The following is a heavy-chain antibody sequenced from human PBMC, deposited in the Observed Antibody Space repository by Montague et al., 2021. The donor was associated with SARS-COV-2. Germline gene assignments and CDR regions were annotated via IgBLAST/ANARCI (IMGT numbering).Heavy chain of an antibody. Sequence: SETLSLTCTVSGGSISSNYWSWIRQPPGQGLEWIGNSYYSLSTNYNPSPTRQVTITVDTSKNKYSLKLSSVTAADAAVDYCARVFPRWLQFDHYLDFWGQGTMGTVSS. CDR2: SYYSLST. D-gene: IGHD5-24*01. CDR1: GGSISSNY. V-gene: IGHV4-59*01. CDR3: ARVFPRWLQFDHYLDF. J-gene: IGHJ4*02.